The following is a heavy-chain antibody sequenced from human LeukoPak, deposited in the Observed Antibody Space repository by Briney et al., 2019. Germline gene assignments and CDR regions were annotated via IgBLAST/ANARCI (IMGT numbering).Heavy chain of an antibody. CDR2: IYYRGNT. D-gene: IGHD3-3*01. CDR1: GGSISSGDYY. J-gene: IGHJ4*02. V-gene: IGHV4-30-4*01. Sequence: PSQTPSLACTVSGGSISSGDYYSSCLRQPPGRGLGWIGSIYYRGNTSYHPSLKSLVTISVGTSTNHFSLKLSSVTAADTAVYYCASRSSIWSGYQDTLYYFVSWGQGSLVTVSS. CDR3: ASRSSIWSGYQDTLYYFVS.